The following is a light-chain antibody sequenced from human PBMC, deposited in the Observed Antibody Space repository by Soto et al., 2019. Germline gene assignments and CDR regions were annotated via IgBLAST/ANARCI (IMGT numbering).Light chain of an antibody. Sequence: QSALTQPPSASGSPGQSVTISCTGTSSDVGGYNYVSWYQHHPGKAPKLMIYEVSERPSGVPDRFSGSKSGNTASLTVPGLQAEDEADYYCSSYAGSNNVVFGGGTQLTVL. CDR3: SSYAGSNNVV. CDR2: EVS. J-gene: IGLJ2*01. CDR1: SSDVGGYNY. V-gene: IGLV2-8*01.